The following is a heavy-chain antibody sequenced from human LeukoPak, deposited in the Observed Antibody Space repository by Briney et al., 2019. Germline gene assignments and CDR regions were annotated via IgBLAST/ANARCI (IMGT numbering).Heavy chain of an antibody. J-gene: IGHJ4*02. D-gene: IGHD3-10*02. CDR2: INWNGGST. V-gene: IGHV3-20*04. CDR1: GFTFDDYG. CDR3: ARDVFGMGPYNY. Sequence: RSGGSLRLSCAASGFTFDDYGMSWVRQAPGKGLEWVSGINWNGGSTGYADSVKGRFTISRDDAKNSLYLQMNSLRAEDTAVYYCARDVFGMGPYNYWGQGTLVTVSS.